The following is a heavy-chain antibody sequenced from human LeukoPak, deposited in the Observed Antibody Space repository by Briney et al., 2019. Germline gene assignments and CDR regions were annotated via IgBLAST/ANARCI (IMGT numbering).Heavy chain of an antibody. CDR1: GGSINSNSHH. J-gene: IGHJ4*02. CDR3: ARRGDILTDYAFDY. Sequence: SESLSLTCSVSGGSINSNSHHWDWLRPAPGKGLEWTGNIYYSGTTSYNPSLKSRVTISVDTSKNQFSLRLSSVTAADTAVYYCARRGDILTDYAFDYWGQGTLVSASS. V-gene: IGHV4-39*01. D-gene: IGHD3-9*01. CDR2: IYYSGTT.